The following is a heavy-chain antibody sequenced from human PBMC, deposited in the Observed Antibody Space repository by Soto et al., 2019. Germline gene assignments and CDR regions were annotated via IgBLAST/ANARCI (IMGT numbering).Heavy chain of an antibody. CDR1: GFTVSSNY. Sequence: EVQLVESGGGLVQPGGSLRLTCAASGFTVSSNYMSWVRQAPGKGLEWVSIIYTDGSTYYADSVKGRFTLSRDDSKNALYLQINSLRGEDTAVYYCASRINSSGAYDFWGQGTLVTVSS. CDR2: IYTDGST. CDR3: ASRINSSGAYDF. J-gene: IGHJ4*02. V-gene: IGHV3-66*01. D-gene: IGHD2-15*01.